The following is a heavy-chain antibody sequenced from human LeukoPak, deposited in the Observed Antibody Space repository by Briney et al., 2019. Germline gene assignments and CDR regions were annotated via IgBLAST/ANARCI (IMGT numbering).Heavy chain of an antibody. CDR1: GGSISSGGYY. J-gene: IGHJ3*02. Sequence: SETLSLTCTVSGGSISSGGYYWSWIRQPPGKGLEWIGYIYHSGSTYYNPSLKSRVTISVDRSKNQFSLKLSSVTAADTAVYYCARGQPGPYYYESSAYFYGFDIWGQGTMVTVSS. CDR2: IYHSGST. CDR3: ARGQPGPYYYESSAYFYGFDI. D-gene: IGHD3-22*01. V-gene: IGHV4-30-2*01.